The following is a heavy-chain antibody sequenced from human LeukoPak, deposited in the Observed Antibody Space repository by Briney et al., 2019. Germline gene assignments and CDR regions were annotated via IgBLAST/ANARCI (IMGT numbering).Heavy chain of an antibody. CDR1: GGSISSYY. J-gene: IGHJ5*02. CDR2: IYYSGST. CDR3: AREYTPGVRFDP. Sequence: SETLSLTCTVSGGSISSYYWSWIRQPPGKGLEWIGCIYYSGSTNYNPSLKSRVTISVDTSKNQFSLKLSSVTAADTAVYYCAREYTPGVRFDPWGQGTLVTVSS. V-gene: IGHV4-59*12. D-gene: IGHD1-1*01.